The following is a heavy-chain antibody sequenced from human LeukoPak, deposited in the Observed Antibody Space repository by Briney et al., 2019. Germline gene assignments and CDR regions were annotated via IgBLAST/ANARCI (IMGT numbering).Heavy chain of an antibody. Sequence: HGESLKISCKGSGYSFTSYWIGWVRQMPGKGLEWMGIIYPGDSDTRYSPSFQGQVTISADKSISTAYLQWSSLKASDTAMYYCARLDSTYVVVTAIPPHFDYWGQGTLVTVSS. D-gene: IGHD2-21*02. CDR2: IYPGDSDT. CDR3: ARLDSTYVVVTAIPPHFDY. CDR1: GYSFTSYW. V-gene: IGHV5-51*01. J-gene: IGHJ4*02.